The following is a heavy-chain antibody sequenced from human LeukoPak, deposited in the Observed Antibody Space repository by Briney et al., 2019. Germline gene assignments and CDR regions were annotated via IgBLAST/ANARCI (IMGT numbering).Heavy chain of an antibody. V-gene: IGHV3-53*01. CDR2: IYSDGST. CDR1: GFTVSNNS. CDR3: SRARGGDGLPFDY. Sequence: GGSLRLSCAASGFTVSNNSMSWVRQAPGTGLEWVSLIYSDGSTSYADSVRGRFTISRDNSKNTLYLHMNSLRAEDTAVYYCSRARGGDGLPFDYWGQGTLVTVSS. D-gene: IGHD3-16*01. J-gene: IGHJ4*02.